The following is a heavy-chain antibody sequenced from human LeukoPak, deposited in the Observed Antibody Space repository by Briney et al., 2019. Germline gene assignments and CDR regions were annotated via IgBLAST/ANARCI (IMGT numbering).Heavy chain of an antibody. V-gene: IGHV4-39*07. Sequence: SETLSLTCTVSGGSISSSSYYWGWIRQPPGKGLEWIGSIYYSGSTYYNPSLKSRVTISVDTSKNQFSLKLSSVTAADTAVYYCARVGRWLQLGVYYFDYWGQGTLVTVSS. CDR1: GGSISSSSYY. D-gene: IGHD5-24*01. CDR2: IYYSGST. CDR3: ARVGRWLQLGVYYFDY. J-gene: IGHJ4*02.